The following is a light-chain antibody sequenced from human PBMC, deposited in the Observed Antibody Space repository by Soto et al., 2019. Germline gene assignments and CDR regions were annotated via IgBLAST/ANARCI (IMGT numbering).Light chain of an antibody. Sequence: QSALTQPASVSGSPGQSITISCTGTSSDIGAWNYVSWYQQHPGKAPRLIIYDVVIRPSGVSNRFSGSKSGNTASLTISGLQAEDEADYYCSSHTTNDSHVFGGGTKVTVL. CDR3: SSHTTNDSHV. CDR2: DVV. V-gene: IGLV2-14*01. CDR1: SSDIGAWNY. J-gene: IGLJ1*01.